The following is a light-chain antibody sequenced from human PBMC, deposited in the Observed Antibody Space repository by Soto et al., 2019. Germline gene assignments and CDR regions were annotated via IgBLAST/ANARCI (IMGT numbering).Light chain of an antibody. V-gene: IGLV1-40*01. CDR2: ADN. J-gene: IGLJ2*01. Sequence: QSALTQTPSVSGSLGQNITMACTWISANIGAGYDVHWYQQFPGAAPRLLIYADNNRPSGVPDRFSASKSGTSASLAITGLQGEDEANYYCQSYDTSLSGVIFGAGTQLTVL. CDR3: QSYDTSLSGVI. CDR1: SANIGAGYD.